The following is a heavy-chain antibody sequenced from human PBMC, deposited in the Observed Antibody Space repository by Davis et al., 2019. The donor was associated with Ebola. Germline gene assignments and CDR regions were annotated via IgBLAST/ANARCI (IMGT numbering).Heavy chain of an antibody. D-gene: IGHD6-6*01. V-gene: IGHV3-11*01. J-gene: IGHJ6*02. Sequence: GGSLRLSCAASGFTFSDYYMNWIRQAPGKGLEWVSYISSSGSTIYYADSVKGRFTISRDNAKNSLYLQMNSLRAEDKAVYYCARVLSYSSSFLGYYYYGMDVWGQGTTVTVSS. CDR2: ISSSGSTI. CDR1: GFTFSDYY. CDR3: ARVLSYSSSFLGYYYYGMDV.